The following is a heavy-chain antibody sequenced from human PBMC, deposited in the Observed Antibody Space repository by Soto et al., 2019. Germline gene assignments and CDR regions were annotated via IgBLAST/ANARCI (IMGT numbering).Heavy chain of an antibody. D-gene: IGHD6-13*01. Sequence: QVQLVESGGGVVQPGRSLRLSCAASGFTFSSYGMHWVRQAPGKGLEWVAVIWYDGSNKYYEDSVKGRFTISRDNSKNTLYLQMNSLRAEDTALYYCARGEATYSRTWYVPFDYWGQGTRVTVSS. J-gene: IGHJ4*02. V-gene: IGHV3-33*01. CDR3: ARGEATYSRTWYVPFDY. CDR1: GFTFSSYG. CDR2: IWYDGSNK.